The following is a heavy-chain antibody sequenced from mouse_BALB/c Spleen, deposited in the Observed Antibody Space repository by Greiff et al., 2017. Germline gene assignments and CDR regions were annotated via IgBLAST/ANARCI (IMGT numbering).Heavy chain of an antibody. V-gene: IGHV3-8*02. CDR2: ISYSGST. Sequence: DVKLQESGPSLVKPSQTLSLTCSVTGYSITSGYCNWNRKFPGNKLEYMGYISYSGSTYYNPSLKSRISITRDTPKNQYYLQLNSVTTDDTATCYSARSCAWFAYWGQGTLVTVSA. CDR1: GYSITSGY. CDR3: ARSCAWFAY. J-gene: IGHJ3*01.